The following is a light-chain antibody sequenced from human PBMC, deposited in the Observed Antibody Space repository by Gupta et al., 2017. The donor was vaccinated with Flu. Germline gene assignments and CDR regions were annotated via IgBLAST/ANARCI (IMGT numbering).Light chain of an antibody. CDR3: QSYDTSLSGVV. CDR2: GNN. CDR1: SSNIGTGYH. V-gene: IGLV1-40*01. Sequence: QSVLTPPPPLSGAPGQRVTISCTGNSSNIGTGYHVHWYQHLPVPAPKLLIYGNNNRPSGVPDRFSGSTSVTSASLTITGLHAEDEADYYCQSYDTSLSGVVFGGGIKLTVL. J-gene: IGLJ3*02.